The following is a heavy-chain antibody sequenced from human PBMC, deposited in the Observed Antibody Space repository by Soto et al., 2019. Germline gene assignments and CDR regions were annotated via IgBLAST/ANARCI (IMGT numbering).Heavy chain of an antibody. J-gene: IGHJ4*02. V-gene: IGHV3-30*18. CDR1: GFTFSSYG. CDR2: ISYDGSNK. D-gene: IGHD3-22*01. CDR3: AKMRDSSGYYYPLFDY. Sequence: QVQLVESGGGVVQPGRSLRLSCAASGFTFSSYGMHWVRQAPGKGLEWVTVISYDGSNKYYADSVKGRFTISRDNSKNTLYLQMNSLRDEATAVYYCAKMRDSSGYYYPLFDYWGQGTLVTVSS.